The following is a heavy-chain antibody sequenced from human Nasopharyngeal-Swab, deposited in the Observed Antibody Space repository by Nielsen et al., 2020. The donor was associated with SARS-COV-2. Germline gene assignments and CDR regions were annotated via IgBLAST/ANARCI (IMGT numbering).Heavy chain of an antibody. J-gene: IGHJ4*02. CDR3: ARSTYYFGAGSSYNYYFDN. D-gene: IGHD3-10*01. Sequence: SETLSLTCTVSGDSITASYWSWIRQPPGKGLEWIGYIYYSGETNYNPSLKSRLTMSLDMSKNQLTLNLRSVTAADTAVYFCARSTYYFGAGSSYNYYFDNWGQGTLVTVSS. CDR1: GDSITASY. V-gene: IGHV4-59*08. CDR2: IYYSGET.